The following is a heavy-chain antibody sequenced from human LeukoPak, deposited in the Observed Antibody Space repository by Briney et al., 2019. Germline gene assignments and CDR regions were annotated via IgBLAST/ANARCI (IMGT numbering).Heavy chain of an antibody. CDR3: ARSSGTGTFSY. J-gene: IGHJ4*02. CDR2: VYYGRSP. V-gene: IGHV4-39*02. D-gene: IGHD6-25*01. Sequence: PSETLSFTCTVSGDSISRSTYYWAWIRRPPGKGLEWIGSVYYGRSPYFNPSLESRATISVDTSKNHFSLKMSSVTAADTAVYYCARSSGTGTFSYWGQGTLVTVSS. CDR1: GDSISRSTYY.